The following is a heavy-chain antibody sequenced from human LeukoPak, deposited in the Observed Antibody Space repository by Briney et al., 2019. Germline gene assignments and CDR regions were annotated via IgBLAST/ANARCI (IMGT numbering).Heavy chain of an antibody. Sequence: PSETRSLTCTFSTGSINIDYGGGGRHPAGKGWRGIGRIYTSGTTNYSPSLKSRLSMSVDTSKNQFSLNLRSVTAADTAVYYCGRQGYTASYYFLDYWSQGTLVTVSS. CDR3: GRQGYTASYYFLDY. J-gene: IGHJ4*02. CDR2: IYTSGTT. CDR1: TGSINIDY. D-gene: IGHD1-26*01. V-gene: IGHV4-4*07.